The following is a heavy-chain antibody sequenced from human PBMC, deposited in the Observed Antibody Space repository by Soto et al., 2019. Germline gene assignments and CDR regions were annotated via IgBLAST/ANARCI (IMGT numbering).Heavy chain of an antibody. CDR2: IIPIFGTA. CDR3: ARAVGYDSSGYLDY. D-gene: IGHD3-22*01. Sequence: ASVKVSCKASGGTFSSYAISWVRQAPGQGLEWMGGIIPIFGTANYAQKFQGRVTITADESTSTAYMELSSLRSEDTAVYYCARAVGYDSSGYLDYWGQGTLVTVSS. J-gene: IGHJ4*02. CDR1: GGTFSSYA. V-gene: IGHV1-69*13.